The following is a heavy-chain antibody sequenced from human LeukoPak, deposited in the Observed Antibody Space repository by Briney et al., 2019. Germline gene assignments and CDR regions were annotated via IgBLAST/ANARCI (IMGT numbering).Heavy chain of an antibody. Sequence: SQTLSLTCTVSGGSISSGGYYWSWIPQHPGKGLEWIGYIYYSGSTYYNPSLKSRVTISVDTSKNQFSLKLSSGTAADTAVYYCERENWNYFDYWGEGTLVTVSS. D-gene: IGHD1-1*01. V-gene: IGHV4-31*03. J-gene: IGHJ4*02. CDR1: GGSISSGGYY. CDR2: IYYSGST. CDR3: ERENWNYFDY.